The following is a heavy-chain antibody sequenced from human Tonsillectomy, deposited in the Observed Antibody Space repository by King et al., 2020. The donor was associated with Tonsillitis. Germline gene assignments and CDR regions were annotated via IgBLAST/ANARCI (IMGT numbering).Heavy chain of an antibody. J-gene: IGHJ3*01. CDR1: GFTFSSYA. D-gene: IGHD5-12*01. CDR2: ISGSGGST. CDR3: AKDKVATMPLHAFDF. V-gene: IGHV3-23*04. Sequence: VQLVESGGGLVQPGGSLRLSCAASGFTFSSYAMSWVRQATGKGLEWVSAISGSGGSTYSADSVKGRFTISRDNSKNTLYLQMNSLRDEDTAVYFCAKDKVATMPLHAFDFWGQGTMVTVSS.